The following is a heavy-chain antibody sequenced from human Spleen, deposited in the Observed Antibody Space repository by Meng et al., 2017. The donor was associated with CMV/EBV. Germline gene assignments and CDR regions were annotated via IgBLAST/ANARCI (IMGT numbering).Heavy chain of an antibody. CDR1: GFTFSNYG. J-gene: IGHJ4*02. CDR2: ISGRGYST. Sequence: LSLTCAASGFTFSNYGMSWVRQAPGKGLEWLSTISGRGYSTYHAESVKGRFTISRDNAKSTLFLQMNSLRADDTAVYYCAKDDVRVPAAIKPDFFDSWGQGTLVTVSS. D-gene: IGHD2-2*01. CDR3: AKDDVRVPAAIKPDFFDS. V-gene: IGHV3-23*01.